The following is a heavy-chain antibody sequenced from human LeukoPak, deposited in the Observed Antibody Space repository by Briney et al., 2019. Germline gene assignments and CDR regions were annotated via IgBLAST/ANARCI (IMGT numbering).Heavy chain of an antibody. V-gene: IGHV4-59*01. CDR1: GVSISNYY. D-gene: IGHD3-10*01. CDR3: ARVEEGYGSGRRENYYYYYMDV. Sequence: SETLSLTWTVSGVSISNYYWSWIRQPPGKGLEWIGYIHYGGSTSYNPSLKSRVTISVDTSKKQFSLKLSSVTAADTAVYYCARVEEGYGSGRRENYYYYYMDVWGKGTTVTISS. J-gene: IGHJ6*03. CDR2: IHYGGST.